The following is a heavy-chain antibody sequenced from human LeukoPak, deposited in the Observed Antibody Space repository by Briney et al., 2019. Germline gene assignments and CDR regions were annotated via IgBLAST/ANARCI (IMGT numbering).Heavy chain of an antibody. CDR2: IRYDGSNK. D-gene: IGHD4-17*01. CDR3: AKVAYGDYYYYYYMDV. CDR1: GFTFSSYG. Sequence: GGSLRLSCAASGFTFSSYGMYWVRQAPGKGLEWVAFIRYDGSNKYYADSVKGRFTISRDNSKNTLYLQMNSLRAEDTAVYYCAKVAYGDYYYYYYMDVWGKGTTVTISS. J-gene: IGHJ6*03. V-gene: IGHV3-30*02.